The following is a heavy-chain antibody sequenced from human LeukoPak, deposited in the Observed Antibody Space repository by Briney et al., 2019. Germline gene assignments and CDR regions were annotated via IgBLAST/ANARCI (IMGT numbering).Heavy chain of an antibody. J-gene: IGHJ1*01. CDR1: GGSFSGYY. CDR2: INHSGST. CDR3: ARGGFLSEYFQH. V-gene: IGHV4-34*01. D-gene: IGHD2-21*01. Sequence: ETLSLTCAVYGGSFSGYYWSWIRQPPGKGLEWIGEINHSGSTNYNPSLKSRVTISVDTSKNQFSLKLSSVTAADTAVYYCARGGFLSEYFQHWGQGTLVTVSS.